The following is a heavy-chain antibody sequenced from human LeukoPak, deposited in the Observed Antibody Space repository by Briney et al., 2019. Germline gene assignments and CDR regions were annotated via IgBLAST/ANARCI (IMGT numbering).Heavy chain of an antibody. CDR3: AREVRAYYYGSGSSNWFDP. D-gene: IGHD3-10*01. CDR2: IYSGGST. Sequence: GGSLRLSCAASGFTFSSYAMHWVRQAPGKGLEWVSVIYSGGSTYYADSVKGRFTISRDNSKNTLYLQMNSLRAEDTAVYYCAREVRAYYYGSGSSNWFDPWGQGTLVTVSS. CDR1: GFTFSSYA. V-gene: IGHV3-66*01. J-gene: IGHJ5*02.